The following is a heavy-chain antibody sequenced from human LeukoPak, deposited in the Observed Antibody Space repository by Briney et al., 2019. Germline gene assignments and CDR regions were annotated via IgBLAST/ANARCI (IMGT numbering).Heavy chain of an antibody. Sequence: ASVKVSCKASGGTFSSYTISWVRQAPGQGLEWMGRIIPILGIANYAQKFQGRVTITADKSTSTAYMELSSLRSEDTAVCYCARPYYYDSSGYQDYWGQGTLVTVSS. V-gene: IGHV1-69*02. CDR3: ARPYYYDSSGYQDY. CDR1: GGTFSSYT. J-gene: IGHJ4*02. D-gene: IGHD3-22*01. CDR2: IIPILGIA.